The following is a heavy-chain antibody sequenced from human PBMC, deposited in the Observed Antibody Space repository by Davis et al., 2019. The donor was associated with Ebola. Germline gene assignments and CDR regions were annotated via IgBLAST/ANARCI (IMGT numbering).Heavy chain of an antibody. Sequence: PSETLSLTCAVSDGSISSSHWGNWVRQSPGKGLEWIGEIFDSGSTNYNPSLKSRVTISVDKSKNEFSLKLSSVTAADSALYYWAARSGDYHLRRAQLDYWGQGTLVTVSS. J-gene: IGHJ4*02. CDR2: IFDSGST. D-gene: IGHD4-17*01. CDR3: AARSGDYHLRRAQLDY. CDR1: DGSISSSHW. V-gene: IGHV4-4*02.